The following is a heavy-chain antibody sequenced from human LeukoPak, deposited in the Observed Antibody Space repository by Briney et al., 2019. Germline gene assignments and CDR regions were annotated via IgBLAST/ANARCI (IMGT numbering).Heavy chain of an antibody. J-gene: IGHJ6*03. CDR2: ISYSGST. CDR3: ARSEPVYYYYMDV. Sequence: SETLSLTCTVSGGSISSGDYYWSWIRQHPGEGLEWVGYISYSGSTYYNPSLTCRLTISVDTSKNQFSLRLISVTAADTAVYYCARSEPVYYYYMDVWGKGTTVTVSS. CDR1: GGSISSGDYY. V-gene: IGHV4-31*03.